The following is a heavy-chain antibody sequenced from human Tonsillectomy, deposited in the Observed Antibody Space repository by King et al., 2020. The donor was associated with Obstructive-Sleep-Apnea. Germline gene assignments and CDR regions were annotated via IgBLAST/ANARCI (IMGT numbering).Heavy chain of an antibody. V-gene: IGHV3-15*01. CDR1: GFTFSNAW. J-gene: IGHJ5*02. Sequence: VQLVESGGGLVKPGGSLRLSCAASGFTFSNAWMSWVRQAPGKGLEWVGRIKSKTDGGTTDYAAPVKGRFTISRDDSKNTLYLQMNSLKTEDTAVYYCTTAVLWFGTYKGSPWGQGTLVTVSS. D-gene: IGHD3-10*01. CDR2: IKSKTDGGTT. CDR3: TTAVLWFGTYKGSP.